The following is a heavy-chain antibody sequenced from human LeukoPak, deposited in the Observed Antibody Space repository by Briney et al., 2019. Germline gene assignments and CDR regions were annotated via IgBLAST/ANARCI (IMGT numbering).Heavy chain of an antibody. V-gene: IGHV4-39*01. Sequence: PSETLSLTCTVSGGSISSYYWGWIRQPPGKGLEWIGSIYYSGSTYYNPSLKSRVTISVDTSKNQFSLKLSSVTAADTAVYYCASLWFGELFPNWFDPWGQGTLVTVSS. CDR1: GGSISSYY. D-gene: IGHD3-10*01. J-gene: IGHJ5*02. CDR2: IYYSGST. CDR3: ASLWFGELFPNWFDP.